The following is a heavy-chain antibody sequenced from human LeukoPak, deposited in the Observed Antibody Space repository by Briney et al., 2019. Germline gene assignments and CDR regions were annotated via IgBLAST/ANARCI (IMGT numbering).Heavy chain of an antibody. CDR3: ARDRVSDYGDYMHAFDI. CDR1: GFTFSSYA. D-gene: IGHD4-17*01. CDR2: ISYDGSNK. V-gene: IGHV3-30-3*01. Sequence: GGSLRLSCAASGFTFSSYAMHWVRQAPGKGLEWVAVISYDGSNKYYADSVKGRFTISRDNSKNTLYLQMNSLRAEDTAVYYCARDRVSDYGDYMHAFDIWGQGTMVTVSS. J-gene: IGHJ3*02.